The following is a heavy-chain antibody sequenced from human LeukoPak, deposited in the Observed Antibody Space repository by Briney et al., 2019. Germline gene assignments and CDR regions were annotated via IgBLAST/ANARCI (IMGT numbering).Heavy chain of an antibody. D-gene: IGHD4-17*01. Sequence: PSQTLSLTCTVSGGSISSGGYYWSWIRQHPGKGLEWIGYIYYSGSTYYNPSLKSPFTISVDTSKNQFSLKLSSVTAADTAVYYCASLDYGDYGGSRQFWGQGTLVTVSS. CDR2: IYYSGST. V-gene: IGHV4-31*01. J-gene: IGHJ4*02. CDR3: ASLDYGDYGGSRQF. CDR1: GGSISSGGYY.